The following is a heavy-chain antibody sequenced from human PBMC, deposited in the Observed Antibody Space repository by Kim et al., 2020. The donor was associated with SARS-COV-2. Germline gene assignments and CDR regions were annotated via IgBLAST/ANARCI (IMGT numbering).Heavy chain of an antibody. D-gene: IGHD6-13*01. Sequence: VKGRFTISMDNSKNTRYLQMNRLSAEDTAVYYCAKGLYSSSCTAPLGMDVWGQGTTVTVSS. CDR3: AKGLYSSSCTAPLGMDV. J-gene: IGHJ6*02. V-gene: IGHV3-30*02.